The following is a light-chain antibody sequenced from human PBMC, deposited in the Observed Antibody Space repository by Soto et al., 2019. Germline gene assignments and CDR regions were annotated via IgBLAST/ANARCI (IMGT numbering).Light chain of an antibody. CDR1: QSVSSY. J-gene: IGKJ1*01. CDR3: QQRWYWPVT. CDR2: DAS. Sequence: EIVLTQSPAILSMSPGERATLSCRASQSVSSYFAWYQQKPGQAPRLLIYDASNRATGVPARFSGSESGTDFTLTISSLEHEDFAVYYCQQRWYWPVTFGQGTKVEIK. V-gene: IGKV3-11*01.